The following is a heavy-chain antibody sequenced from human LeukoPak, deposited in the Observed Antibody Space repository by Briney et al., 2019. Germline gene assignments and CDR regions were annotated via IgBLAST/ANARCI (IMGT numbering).Heavy chain of an antibody. J-gene: IGHJ4*02. V-gene: IGHV5-51*01. CDR1: GYSFTSYW. Sequence: GESLKISCKGSGYSFTSYWIGWVRQMPGKGLEWMGIIYPGDSDTRCSPSFQGQVTISADKSISTAYLQWSSLKASDTAMYYCARQGVSGYSGYDSRPIDYWGQGTLVTVSS. CDR3: ARQGVSGYSGYDSRPIDY. CDR2: IYPGDSDT. D-gene: IGHD5-12*01.